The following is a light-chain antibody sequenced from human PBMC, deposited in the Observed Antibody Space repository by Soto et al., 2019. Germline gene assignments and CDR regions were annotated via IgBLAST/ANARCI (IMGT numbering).Light chain of an antibody. Sequence: EIVMTQSPATLSVSPGERATLSCRASRSVSSNLAWYQQKPGQAPSLLIYGASTRAAGVPARFSGSGSGTEFTLTISSLQSEDFAVYYCQHYNNWPRTFGQGTKVDIK. CDR2: GAS. J-gene: IGKJ1*01. V-gene: IGKV3-15*01. CDR1: RSVSSN. CDR3: QHYNNWPRT.